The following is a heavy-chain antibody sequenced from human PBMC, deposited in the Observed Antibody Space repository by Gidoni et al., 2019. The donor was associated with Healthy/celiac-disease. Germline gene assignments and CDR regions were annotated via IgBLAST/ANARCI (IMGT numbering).Heavy chain of an antibody. V-gene: IGHV4-34*01. D-gene: IGHD4-17*01. CDR3: ARTVGWVAATDYGDYCYFDY. Sequence: QVQLQQWGAGLLKPSETLSLTCAVYGGSFSGYYWSWIRQPPGKGLEWIGEINHSGSTNYNPSLKSRVTISVDTSKNQFSLKLSSVTAADTAVYYCARTVGWVAATDYGDYCYFDYWGQGTLVTVSS. CDR2: INHSGST. J-gene: IGHJ4*02. CDR1: GGSFSGYY.